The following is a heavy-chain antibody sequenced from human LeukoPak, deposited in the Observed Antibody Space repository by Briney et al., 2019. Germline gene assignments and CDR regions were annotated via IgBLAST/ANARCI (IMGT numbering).Heavy chain of an antibody. J-gene: IGHJ6*02. CDR3: ARDLGESSGWYYYYYGMDV. Sequence: GGSLRLSCAASGFTFSSYWMIWVRQAPGKGLEWVANIKQDGSEKYYVDSVKGRFTISRDNAKNSLYLQMNSLRAEDTAVYYCARDLGESSGWYYYYYGMDVWGQGTTVTVSS. CDR2: IKQDGSEK. V-gene: IGHV3-7*01. CDR1: GFTFSSYW. D-gene: IGHD6-19*01.